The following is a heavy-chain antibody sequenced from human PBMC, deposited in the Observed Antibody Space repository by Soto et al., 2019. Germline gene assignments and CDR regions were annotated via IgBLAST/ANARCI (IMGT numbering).Heavy chain of an antibody. Sequence: SQTLCLTRTVSGGTIKSSNGWVWLRQPPGKGLEWIGEIYYTGNTKYNPSLESRVTISVDTSKKQFFLKLNSVTPADTAVYYCAGGPYYFGLDVWGQGTTVTVSS. CDR3: AGGPYYFGLDV. CDR1: GGTIKSSNG. J-gene: IGHJ6*02. V-gene: IGHV4-4*02. D-gene: IGHD3-10*01. CDR2: IYYTGNT.